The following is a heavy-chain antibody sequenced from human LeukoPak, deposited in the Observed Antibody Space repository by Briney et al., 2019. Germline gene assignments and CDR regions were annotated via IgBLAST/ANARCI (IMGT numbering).Heavy chain of an antibody. D-gene: IGHD3-9*01. J-gene: IGHJ3*02. Sequence: GGSLRLSCAASGFTFSSYAMSWVRQAPGKGLEWVSAISGSGGSTYYADSVKGRFTISRDNSKNTLYLQMNSLRAEDTAVYYCAKVTPYYDILTGSHDAFDIWGQGTMVTVSS. CDR2: ISGSGGST. CDR3: AKVTPYYDILTGSHDAFDI. V-gene: IGHV3-23*01. CDR1: GFTFSSYA.